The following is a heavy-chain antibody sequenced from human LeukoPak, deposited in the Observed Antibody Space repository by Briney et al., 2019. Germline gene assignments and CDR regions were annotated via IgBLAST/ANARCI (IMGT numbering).Heavy chain of an antibody. CDR2: INSDGSSI. J-gene: IGHJ3*02. CDR3: AKDIGGGTGAFDI. CDR1: GFTLGSFW. Sequence: GGSLRLSCEASGFTLGSFWMHWVRRAPGKGLDWVSRINSDGSSISYADSVKGRFTISRDNAKNSLYLQMNSLRAEDTALYYCAKDIGGGTGAFDIWGQGTMVTVSS. D-gene: IGHD3-10*01. V-gene: IGHV3-74*01.